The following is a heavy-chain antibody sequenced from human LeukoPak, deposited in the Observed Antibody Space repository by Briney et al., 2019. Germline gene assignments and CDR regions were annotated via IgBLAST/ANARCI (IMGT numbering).Heavy chain of an antibody. Sequence: SETLSLTCTVSGGSISSSSYYWGWIRQPPGKGLEWIGSIYYSGSTYYNPSLKSRVTISVDTSKNQFSLKLSSVTAADTAVYYCASDPPPFSSIAARPDNWGQGTLVTVSS. D-gene: IGHD6-6*01. V-gene: IGHV4-39*01. CDR1: GGSISSSSYY. J-gene: IGHJ4*02. CDR2: IYYSGST. CDR3: ASDPPPFSSIAARPDN.